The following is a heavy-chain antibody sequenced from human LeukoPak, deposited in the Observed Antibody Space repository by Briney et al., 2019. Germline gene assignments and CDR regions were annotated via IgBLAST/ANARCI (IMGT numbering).Heavy chain of an antibody. CDR1: NYSITSGYF. CDR2: IYHSGTT. J-gene: IGHJ4*02. V-gene: IGHV4-38-2*02. CDR3: ARDGVFHDSDGYSFDY. Sequence: PSETLSLTCAVSNYSITSGYFWGWIRQPPGKGLEWIASIYHSGTTYYNPSLRNRVTLFVDTSKNQFSLKLTSLTAADTAVYYCARDGVFHDSDGYSFDYCGQGTLVTVSS. D-gene: IGHD3-22*01.